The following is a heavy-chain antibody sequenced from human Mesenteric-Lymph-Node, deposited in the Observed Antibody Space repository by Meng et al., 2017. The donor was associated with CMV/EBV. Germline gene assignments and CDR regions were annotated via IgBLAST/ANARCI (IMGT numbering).Heavy chain of an antibody. CDR2: INPSGGST. J-gene: IGHJ4*02. V-gene: IGHV1-46*01. CDR1: FTSYY. Sequence: FTSYYMHWVRQAPGQGLEWMGIINPSGGSTSYAQKFQGRVTMTRDTSTSTVYMELSSLRSEDTAVYYCARDAITVRGVINAYYFDYWGQGTLVTVSS. D-gene: IGHD3-10*01. CDR3: ARDAITVRGVINAYYFDY.